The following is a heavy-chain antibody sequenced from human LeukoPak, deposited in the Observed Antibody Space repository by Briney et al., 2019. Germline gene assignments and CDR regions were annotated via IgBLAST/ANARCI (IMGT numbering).Heavy chain of an antibody. CDR3: ASSLHSSGYSVYYYYYMDV. Sequence: ASVKVSCKAAGYTFTSYYMHWVRQAPGQGLEWMGIINPSGGSTSYAQKFQGRVTMTRDMSTSTVYMELSSLRSEDTAVYYCASSLHSSGYSVYYYYYMDVWGKGTTVTVSS. J-gene: IGHJ6*03. V-gene: IGHV1-46*01. CDR2: INPSGGST. CDR1: GYTFTSYY. D-gene: IGHD3-22*01.